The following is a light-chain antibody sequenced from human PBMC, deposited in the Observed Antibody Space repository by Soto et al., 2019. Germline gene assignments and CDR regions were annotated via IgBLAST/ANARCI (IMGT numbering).Light chain of an antibody. J-gene: IGKJ1*01. CDR1: QSISSSY. V-gene: IGKV3-20*01. CDR3: QQYGTSPWT. Sequence: EIVLTQSPATLSLSPGERATVSCSSSQSISSSYLAWYQQKPGQAPRLLIYGASSRATGIPDRFSGSGSATDFTLTISRLEPEDFAVYYCQQYGTSPWTFGQGTKVDIK. CDR2: GAS.